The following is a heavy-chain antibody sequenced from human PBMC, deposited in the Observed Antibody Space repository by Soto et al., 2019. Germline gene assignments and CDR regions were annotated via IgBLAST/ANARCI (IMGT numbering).Heavy chain of an antibody. Sequence: QVQLVESGGGVVQPGRSLRLSCAASGFIFSNYVMYWVRQAPGKGLVWVAFMSYDGTTKSYADSVKGRFTISRDNSQNTLYLQMNSLRPEDTGVYYCAREELWSRYFAYWGQGTLVTVSS. CDR1: GFIFSNYV. V-gene: IGHV3-30-3*01. J-gene: IGHJ4*02. CDR2: MSYDGTTK. D-gene: IGHD3-10*01. CDR3: AREELWSRYFAY.